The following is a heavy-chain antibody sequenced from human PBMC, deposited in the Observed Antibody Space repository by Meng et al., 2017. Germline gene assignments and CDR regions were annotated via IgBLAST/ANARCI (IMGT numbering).Heavy chain of an antibody. CDR2: LYHSEST. CDR1: GYSISSGYY. Sequence: SETLSLTCTVSGYSISSGYYWGWIRQPPGKGLEWIWSLYHSESTYYNPSLKSPVTISVDTSKNPSSLKLSSVTAADTAVYYCARLRFERNWFDTWGQGTLVTVSS. D-gene: IGHD4-17*01. CDR3: ARLRFERNWFDT. J-gene: IGHJ5*02. V-gene: IGHV4-38-2*02.